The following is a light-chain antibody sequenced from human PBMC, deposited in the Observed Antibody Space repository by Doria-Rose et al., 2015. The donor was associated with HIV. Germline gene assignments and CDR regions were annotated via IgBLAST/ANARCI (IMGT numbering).Light chain of an antibody. CDR1: QGISSY. V-gene: IGKV1-8*01. Sequence: IVMTQSPSSFSASTGDRVTITCRASQGISSYLAWYQQKPGKAPNLLIYAASTLQSGVPSRFGGSGSGTDFTLTISCLQSEDFATYYCQQYYSYPRAFGQGTRLEIK. CDR3: QQYYSYPRA. J-gene: IGKJ5*01. CDR2: AAS.